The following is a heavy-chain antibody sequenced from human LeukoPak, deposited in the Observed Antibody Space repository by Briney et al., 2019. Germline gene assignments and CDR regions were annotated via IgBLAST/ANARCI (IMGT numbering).Heavy chain of an antibody. CDR1: GFTFSSYS. J-gene: IGHJ5*02. D-gene: IGHD3-22*01. V-gene: IGHV3-21*04. CDR3: TKDPFYDSSGYPT. CDR2: ISSSSSYI. Sequence: GGSLRLSCAASGFTFSSYSMNWVRQAPGKGLEWVSSISSSSSYIYYADSVKGRFTISRDNSKNTLYLEMNSLRAEDTAIYYCTKDPFYDSSGYPTWGQGTLVTVSS.